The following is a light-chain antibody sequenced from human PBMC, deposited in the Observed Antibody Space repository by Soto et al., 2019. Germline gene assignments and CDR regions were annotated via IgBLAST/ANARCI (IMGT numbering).Light chain of an antibody. CDR1: QSITTH. V-gene: IGKV1-5*03. J-gene: IGKJ1*01. CDR3: QQYNSYPWT. CDR2: KTS. Sequence: DIQMTQSPSSLSASVGDRVTITCRASQSITTHVNWYQQQPGRAPKLLMYKTSSLESGVPSRFSGSRSGTEFTLTISSLQPDDFATYFCQQYNSYPWTFGQGTKVDVK.